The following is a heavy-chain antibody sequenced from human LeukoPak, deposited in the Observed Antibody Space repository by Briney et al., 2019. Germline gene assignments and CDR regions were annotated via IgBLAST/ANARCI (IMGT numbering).Heavy chain of an antibody. CDR3: VRGKGILQFPGYYGMVV. Sequence: AGGSLRLSCAASGFTFITYDMHWVRQAPGKGLEWISAIETAGVTHYPDSVQGRFTISRENAKNSLYLQMNNLRAGDTAVYYCVRGKGILQFPGYYGMVVWGQGTTVTVSS. J-gene: IGHJ6*02. CDR2: IETAGVT. D-gene: IGHD3-16*01. CDR1: GFTFITYD. V-gene: IGHV3-13*01.